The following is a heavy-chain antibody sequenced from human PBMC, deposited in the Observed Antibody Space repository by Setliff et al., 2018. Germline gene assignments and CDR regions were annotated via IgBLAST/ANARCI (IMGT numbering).Heavy chain of an antibody. D-gene: IGHD2-8*01. J-gene: IGHJ6*03. CDR2: INPNSGGT. CDR3: AIGPMVDYMDV. CDR1: GYTFTDYY. Sequence: GASVKVSCKASGYTFTDYYMHWVRQAPGQGLEWMGWINPNSGGTNYAQKFQGRVTMTRDTSISTADMELGRRRSDDTAVYYWAIGPMVDYMDVWGKGTTVTVS. V-gene: IGHV1-2*02.